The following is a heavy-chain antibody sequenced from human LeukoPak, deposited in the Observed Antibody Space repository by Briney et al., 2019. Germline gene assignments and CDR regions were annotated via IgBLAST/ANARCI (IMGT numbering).Heavy chain of an antibody. V-gene: IGHV4-34*01. CDR1: GGSFSGYY. CDR2: INHSGST. J-gene: IGHJ6*03. D-gene: IGHD3-10*01. Sequence: SETLSLTCAVYGGSFSGYYWSWIRQPPGKGLEWIGEINHSGSTKNNPSLKSRVTISADTSKNQFSLKLSSVAAADTAVYYCARRVGRYFGERAYYYNYMDVWGKGTTVTISS. CDR3: ARRVGRYFGERAYYYNYMDV.